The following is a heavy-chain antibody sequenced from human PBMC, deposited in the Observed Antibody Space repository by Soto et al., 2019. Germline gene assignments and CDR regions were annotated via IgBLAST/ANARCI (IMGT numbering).Heavy chain of an antibody. J-gene: IGHJ6*02. CDR2: ISAYNGNT. CDR3: ARVVGARTYYYYGMDV. D-gene: IGHD1-26*01. Sequence: ASVKVSCKASGYTFTSYGISWVRQAPGQGLEWMGWISAYNGNTNYAQKLQGRVTMTTDTSTSTAYMELRSLRSDDAAVYYCARVVGARTYYYYGMDVWGQGTTVTSP. CDR1: GYTFTSYG. V-gene: IGHV1-18*01.